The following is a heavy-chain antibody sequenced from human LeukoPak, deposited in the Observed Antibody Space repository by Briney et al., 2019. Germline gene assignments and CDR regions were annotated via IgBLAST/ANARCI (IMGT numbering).Heavy chain of an antibody. CDR2: IIPIFVTA. V-gene: IGHV1-69*01. CDR3: ARGDNWGFDY. J-gene: IGHJ4*02. Sequence: EASVKVSCKASGGTFSSYAISWVRQAPGQGLEWMGGIIPIFVTANYAQKFQGRVTITADESTSTAYMELSSLRSEDTAVYYCARGDNWGFDYWGQGTLVTVSS. CDR1: GGTFSSYA. D-gene: IGHD7-27*01.